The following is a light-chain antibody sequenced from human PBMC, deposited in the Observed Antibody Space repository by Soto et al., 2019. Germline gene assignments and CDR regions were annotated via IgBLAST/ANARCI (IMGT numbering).Light chain of an antibody. CDR3: ALFLDSGIVP. CDR1: SGSVSPSSH. J-gene: IGLJ2*01. CDR2: TTN. Sequence: QTVVTQEPSFSVSPGGTVTLTCALTSGSVSPSSHPSWYQQTPGQAPRTLIYTTNTRSSGVPDRFSGSILGNKAALTITGAQADDEADYYCALFLDSGIVPFGGGTKLTVL. V-gene: IGLV8-61*01.